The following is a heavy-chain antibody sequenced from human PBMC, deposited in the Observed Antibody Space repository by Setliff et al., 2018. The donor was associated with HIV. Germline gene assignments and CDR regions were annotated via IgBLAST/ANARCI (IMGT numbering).Heavy chain of an antibody. J-gene: IGHJ1*01. CDR1: GGSIRSSSYY. V-gene: IGHV4-39*01. Sequence: SETLSLTCNVSGGSIRSSSYYWGWIRQPPGKGLEWIGSRYYRGSTYYNPSLKSRLTISVDTSKNHFSLKLTSVTAADTAVYYCARQYGAVKSVVTVVAKYFPHWGQGTLGTVSS. CDR3: ARQYGAVKSVVTVVAKYFPH. CDR2: RYYRGST. D-gene: IGHD2-21*02.